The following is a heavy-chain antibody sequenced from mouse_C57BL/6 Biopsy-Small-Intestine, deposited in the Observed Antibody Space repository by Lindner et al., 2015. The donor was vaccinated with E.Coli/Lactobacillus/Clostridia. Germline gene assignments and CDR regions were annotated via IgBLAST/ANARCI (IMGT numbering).Heavy chain of an antibody. CDR2: TYPRSGNT. Sequence: VQLQESGAELARPGASVKLSCKASGYMFTSNGITWVKQRTGQGLEWIGETYPRSGNTYYSEKFKDKATLTADKSSSTAYMELRSLTSEDSAVYFCARAQGGSGRYYAMDYWGQGTSVTVSS. CDR1: GYMFTSNG. D-gene: IGHD1-1*01. J-gene: IGHJ4*01. CDR3: ARAQGGSGRYYAMDY. V-gene: IGHV1-81*01.